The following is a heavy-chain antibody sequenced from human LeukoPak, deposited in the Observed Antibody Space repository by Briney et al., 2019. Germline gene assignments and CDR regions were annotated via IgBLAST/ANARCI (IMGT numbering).Heavy chain of an antibody. CDR1: GGSISSYY. CDR2: IYYSGST. Sequence: PSETLSLTCTVSGGSISSYYWSWIRQPPGKGLEWIGYIYYSGSTNYNPSLKSRVTISVDTSKNQFSLKLSSLTAADTAVYYCARAVAVEGYLDAFDIWGQGTMVTVSS. V-gene: IGHV4-59*01. D-gene: IGHD5-24*01. CDR3: ARAVAVEGYLDAFDI. J-gene: IGHJ3*02.